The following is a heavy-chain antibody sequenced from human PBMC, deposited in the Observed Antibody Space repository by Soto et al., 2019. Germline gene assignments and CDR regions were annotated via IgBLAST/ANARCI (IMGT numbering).Heavy chain of an antibody. Sequence: GGSLRLSCAASGFTFSAYWMNWVRQAPGKGLEWVSPISSSSSYIYYADSVKGRFTISRDNAKNSLYLQMNSLRAEDTAVYYCARAFYGSGWFDPWGQGTLVTVSS. J-gene: IGHJ5*02. CDR1: GFTFSAYW. CDR2: ISSSSSYI. D-gene: IGHD3-10*01. V-gene: IGHV3-21*01. CDR3: ARAFYGSGWFDP.